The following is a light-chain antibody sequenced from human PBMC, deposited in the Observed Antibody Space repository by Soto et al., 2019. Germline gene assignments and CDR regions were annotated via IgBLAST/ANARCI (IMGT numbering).Light chain of an antibody. V-gene: IGKV1-5*01. CDR3: XXXXXXPGT. CDR2: DAS. CDR1: QSISRW. Sequence: DIQMTQSPSTLSASVGDTVTITCRASQSISRWLAWYQQKPGKAPKILISDASILENGVPSRFSGTGSGTEFTLTISNLQPDDFATXLXXXXXXXPGTFGQGTKVDIK. J-gene: IGKJ1*01.